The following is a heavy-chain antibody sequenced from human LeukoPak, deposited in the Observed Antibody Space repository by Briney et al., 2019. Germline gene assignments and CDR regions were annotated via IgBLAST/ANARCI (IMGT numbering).Heavy chain of an antibody. V-gene: IGHV3-21*04. J-gene: IGHJ4*02. CDR3: ARGDGGGGTMIVFVSLDY. CDR1: GFTFSSYS. CDR2: ISSSSSCI. D-gene: IGHD3-22*01. Sequence: GGSLRLSCAASGFTFSSYSMNWVRQAPGKGLEWVSSISSSSSCIYYADSVKGRFTISRDNAKNSLYLQMNSLRAEDTAVYYCARGDGGGGTMIVFVSLDYWGQGTLVTVSS.